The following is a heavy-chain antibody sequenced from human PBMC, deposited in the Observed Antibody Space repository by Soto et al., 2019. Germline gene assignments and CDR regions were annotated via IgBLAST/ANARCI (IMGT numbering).Heavy chain of an antibody. Sequence: ASVKVSCKASGYTFTSYGISWVRQAPGQGLEWMGWISAYNGNTNYAQKLQGRVTMTTDTSTSTAYMELRSLRSDDTAVYYCARDIVVVVAATGADYYYGMDVWGQGTTVTVSS. CDR2: ISAYNGNT. D-gene: IGHD2-15*01. V-gene: IGHV1-18*01. CDR1: GYTFTSYG. J-gene: IGHJ6*02. CDR3: ARDIVVVVAATGADYYYGMDV.